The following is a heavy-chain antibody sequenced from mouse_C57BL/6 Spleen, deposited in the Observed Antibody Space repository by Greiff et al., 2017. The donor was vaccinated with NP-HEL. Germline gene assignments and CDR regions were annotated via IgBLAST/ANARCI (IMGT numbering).Heavy chain of an antibody. J-gene: IGHJ2*01. V-gene: IGHV3-6*01. Sequence: EVKLMESGPGLVKPSQSLSLTCSVTGYSITSGYYWNWIRQFPGNKLEWMGYISYDGSNNYNPSLKNRISITRDTSKNQFFLKLNSVTTEDTATYYCARDGGSLFDYWGQGTTLTVSS. CDR3: ARDGGSLFDY. D-gene: IGHD1-1*02. CDR2: ISYDGSN. CDR1: GYSITSGYY.